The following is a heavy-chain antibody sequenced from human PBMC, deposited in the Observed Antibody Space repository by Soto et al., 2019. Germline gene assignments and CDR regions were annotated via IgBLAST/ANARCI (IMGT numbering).Heavy chain of an antibody. D-gene: IGHD6-19*01. CDR2: INHSGST. J-gene: IGHJ6*04. V-gene: IGHV4-34*01. CDR1: GGSFSGYY. CDR3: AGARGGGVAGTRDYYYYGMDV. Sequence: SETLSLTWGVYGGSFSGYYWSWIRQPPGKGLEWIGEINHSGSTHYNPSLKSRVTISVDTSKNQFSLKLSSLTAAATAVYSGAGARGGGVAGTRDYYYYGMDVWGKGTTVTVS.